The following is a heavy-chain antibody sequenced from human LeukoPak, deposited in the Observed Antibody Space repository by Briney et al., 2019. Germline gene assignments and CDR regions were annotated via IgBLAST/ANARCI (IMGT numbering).Heavy chain of an antibody. CDR1: GGSFGAFF. Sequence: PSETLSLTCAVYGGSFGAFFWNWVRQPPGKGLEWVSSISSSSSYIYYADSVKGRFTISRDNAKNSLYLQMNSLRAEDTAVYYCARDLTTVGFDYWGQGTLVTVSS. CDR2: ISSSSSYI. V-gene: IGHV3-21*01. CDR3: ARDLTTVGFDY. D-gene: IGHD4-11*01. J-gene: IGHJ4*02.